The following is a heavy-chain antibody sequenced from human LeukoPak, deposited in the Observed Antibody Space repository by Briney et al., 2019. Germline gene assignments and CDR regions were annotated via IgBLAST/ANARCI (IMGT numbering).Heavy chain of an antibody. CDR1: GASFSGYY. J-gene: IGHJ4*02. V-gene: IGHV4-34*01. D-gene: IGHD3-10*01. Sequence: SETLSLTCAVYGASFSGYYWSWIRQPPGKGLEWIGEINHSGSTNYNPSLKSRVTISVDTSKNQFSLKLSSVTAADTAVYYCARVSGSHYLFDYWGQGTLVTVSS. CDR3: ARVSGSHYLFDY. CDR2: INHSGST.